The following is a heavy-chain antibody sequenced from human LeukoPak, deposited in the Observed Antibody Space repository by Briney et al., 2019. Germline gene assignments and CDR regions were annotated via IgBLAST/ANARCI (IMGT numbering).Heavy chain of an antibody. D-gene: IGHD3-16*01. J-gene: IGHJ4*02. CDR3: ARVPTRKLYDYGTRNEADY. V-gene: IGHV4-39*01. CDR1: GGSISSSSYY. Sequence: PSETLSLTCTVSGGSISSSSYYWGWIRQPPGKGLEWIGSIYYSGSTYYNPSLKSRVTISVDTSKNQFSLKLSSVTAADTAVYYCARVPTRKLYDYGTRNEADYWGQGTLVTVSS. CDR2: IYYSGST.